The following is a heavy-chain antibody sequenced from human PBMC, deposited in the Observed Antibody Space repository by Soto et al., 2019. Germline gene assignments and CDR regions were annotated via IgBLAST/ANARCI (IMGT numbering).Heavy chain of an antibody. J-gene: IGHJ3*02. CDR2: IIPIFGTA. CDR3: ARANWNDDGDAFDI. Sequence: SVKVSCKASGGTFSSYAISWVRQAPGQGLEWMGGIIPIFGTANYAQKFQGRVTITADKSTSTAYMELSSLRSEDTAVYYCARANWNDDGDAFDIWGQGTMVTVSS. CDR1: GGTFSSYA. V-gene: IGHV1-69*06. D-gene: IGHD1-1*01.